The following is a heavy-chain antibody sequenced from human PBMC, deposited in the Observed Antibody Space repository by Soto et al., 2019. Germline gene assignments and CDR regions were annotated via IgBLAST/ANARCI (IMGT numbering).Heavy chain of an antibody. CDR2: INHSGST. CDR3: ARGPRRVTTPHQSIRYNWFDP. D-gene: IGHD4-17*01. V-gene: IGHV4-34*01. Sequence: SETLSLTCAVYGGSFSGYYWSWIRQPPGKGLEWIGEINHSGSTNYNPSLKSRVTISVDTSKNQFSLKLSSVTAADTAVYYCARGPRRVTTPHQSIRYNWFDPWGQGTLVTVSS. CDR1: GGSFSGYY. J-gene: IGHJ5*02.